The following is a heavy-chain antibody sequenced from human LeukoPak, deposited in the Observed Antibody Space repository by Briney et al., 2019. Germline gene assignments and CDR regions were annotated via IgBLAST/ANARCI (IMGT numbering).Heavy chain of an antibody. Sequence: ASVMVSCKASGYIFTDYYMHWVRQAPGQGLEWMGWVNPNSGGTNYAQKFQGRVTMTRDTSIRTAYMELSRLRSDDTAVYYCAREPYYYSTWSYLDYWGQGTLVTVSP. CDR2: VNPNSGGT. CDR3: AREPYYYSTWSYLDY. CDR1: GYIFTDYY. D-gene: IGHD3-10*01. V-gene: IGHV1-2*02. J-gene: IGHJ4*02.